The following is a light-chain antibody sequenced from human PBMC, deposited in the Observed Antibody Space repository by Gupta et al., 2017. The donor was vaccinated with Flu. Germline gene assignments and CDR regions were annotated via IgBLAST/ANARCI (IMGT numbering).Light chain of an antibody. Sequence: TLCLSAGITSNSSYSAIQSIGSSYIAVCQRKPGQAPRLLIYGAATRATGIADRLSGSGSWTDVTITISRRVPEDVAVYYCHQSGHSPELTFDGGTKVEIK. CDR2: GAA. CDR3: HQSGHSPELT. CDR1: QSIGSSY. J-gene: IGKJ4*01. V-gene: IGKV3-20*01.